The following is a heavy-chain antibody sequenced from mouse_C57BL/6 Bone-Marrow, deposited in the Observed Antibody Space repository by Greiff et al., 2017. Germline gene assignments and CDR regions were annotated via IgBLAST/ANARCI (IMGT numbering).Heavy chain of an antibody. D-gene: IGHD1-1*01. CDR2: ISGGGGNT. CDR1: GFTFSSYT. J-gene: IGHJ1*03. CDR3: SRQVTTVLATKYFDV. Sequence: EVQGVASGGGLVKPGGSLKLSCAASGFTFSSYTMSWVRQTPEKRLQWVAAISGGGGNTYYPDSVKGRFTISRDNDKNILYLQMSSMRSEDTALYYCSRQVTTVLATKYFDVWGTGTTGTVSS. V-gene: IGHV5-9*01.